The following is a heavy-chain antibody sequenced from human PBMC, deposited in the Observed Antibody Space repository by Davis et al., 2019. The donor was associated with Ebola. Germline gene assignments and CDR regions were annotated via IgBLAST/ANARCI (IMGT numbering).Heavy chain of an antibody. Sequence: GGSLRLSCAASAFTFSSYGMHWVRQAPGKGLEWVAVISYDGGDKNYADAVKGRFTISRDNSKNTLYLQMNGLRVEDTAIYYCAKDTSNVWFDVWGQGTMVTVSS. D-gene: IGHD6-19*01. CDR2: ISYDGGDK. CDR1: AFTFSSYG. J-gene: IGHJ3*01. CDR3: AKDTSNVWFDV. V-gene: IGHV3-30*18.